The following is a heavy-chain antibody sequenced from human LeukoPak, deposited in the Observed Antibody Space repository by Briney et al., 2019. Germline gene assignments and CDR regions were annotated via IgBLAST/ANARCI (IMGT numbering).Heavy chain of an antibody. V-gene: IGHV4-59*01. CDR3: ARDLSSSSSMDA. J-gene: IGHJ6*04. D-gene: IGHD6-6*01. Sequence: KPSETLSLTCTVSGGSISSNYWSWIRQPPGEGLEWIAYIYYSGSTNHNPSLKSRVTISVDTSKNQFSLKLSSVTAADTAVYYCARDLSSSSSMDAWGKGTTVTVSS. CDR2: IYYSGST. CDR1: GGSISSNY.